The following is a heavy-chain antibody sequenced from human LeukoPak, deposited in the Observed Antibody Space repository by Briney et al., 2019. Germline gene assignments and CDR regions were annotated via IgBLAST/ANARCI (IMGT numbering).Heavy chain of an antibody. V-gene: IGHV3-30*02. Sequence: GGSLRPSCAASGFSFSTYGLHWVRHTPGKGLEWVAFIRYDGSNEYYADSVKGRFTISRDNSKNTLHLQMNSLRVEDTAVYYCARPMNEYDSSGFFHYWGQGTLATVSS. CDR1: GFSFSTYG. CDR2: IRYDGSNE. CDR3: ARPMNEYDSSGFFHY. J-gene: IGHJ4*02. D-gene: IGHD3-22*01.